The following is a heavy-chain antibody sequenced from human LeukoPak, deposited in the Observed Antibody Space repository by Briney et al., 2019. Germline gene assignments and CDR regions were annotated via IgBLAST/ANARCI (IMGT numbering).Heavy chain of an antibody. CDR3: PRHVIASGSDYYYMDV. CDR2: IYYSGNT. CDR1: SGSFSRNSYN. V-gene: IGHV4-39*01. Sequence: PSETLSLTCTVSSGSFSRNSYNWVCHRPATGKGLVWIVSIYYSGNTYHNPSLKRQATISVDTSKNQFSLKLSSVTAADTAVYYCPRHVIASGSDYYYMDVWGKGTTVTVSS. J-gene: IGHJ6*03. D-gene: IGHD6-25*01.